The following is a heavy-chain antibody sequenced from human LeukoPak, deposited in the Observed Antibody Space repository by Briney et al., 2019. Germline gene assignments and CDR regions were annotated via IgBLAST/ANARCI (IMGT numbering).Heavy chain of an antibody. CDR2: IYYSGST. CDR3: ARDSGSYYSYFDY. D-gene: IGHD1-26*01. Sequence: KPSETLSLTCTVSGGSISSGGYYWSWIRQHPGKGLEWIGYIYYSGSTYYNPSLKSRVTISVDTSKNRFSPKLSSVTAADTAVYYCARDSGSYYSYFDYWGQGTLVTVSS. J-gene: IGHJ4*02. V-gene: IGHV4-31*03. CDR1: GGSISSGGYY.